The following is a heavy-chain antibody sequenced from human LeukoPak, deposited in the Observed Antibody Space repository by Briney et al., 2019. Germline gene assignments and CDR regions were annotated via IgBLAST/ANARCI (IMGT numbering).Heavy chain of an antibody. V-gene: IGHV5-51*01. CDR2: IYPGDSDT. CDR3: ARANDVDTAVAYFDY. D-gene: IGHD5-18*01. Sequence: GESLKISCKGSGYSFTSYWIGWVRQMPGKGLEWMGIIYPGDSDTRYSPSFQGQVTISADKSISTAYLQWSSLKASDTAMYYCARANDVDTAVAYFDYWGQGTLVTVSS. J-gene: IGHJ4*02. CDR1: GYSFTSYW.